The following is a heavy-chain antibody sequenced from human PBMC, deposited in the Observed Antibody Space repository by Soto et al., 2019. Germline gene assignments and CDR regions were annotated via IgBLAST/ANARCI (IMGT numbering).Heavy chain of an antibody. V-gene: IGHV1-69*12. CDR1: GGTFSSYA. CDR3: ARDYGVYGDWAFDY. D-gene: IGHD4-17*01. Sequence: QVQLVQSGAEVKKPGSSVKVSCKASGGTFSSYAISWVRQAPGQGLEWMGGIIPIFGTANYAQKFQGRVTITADESTSTAYMERSSLRSEDTAVYYCARDYGVYGDWAFDYWGQGTLVTVSS. J-gene: IGHJ4*02. CDR2: IIPIFGTA.